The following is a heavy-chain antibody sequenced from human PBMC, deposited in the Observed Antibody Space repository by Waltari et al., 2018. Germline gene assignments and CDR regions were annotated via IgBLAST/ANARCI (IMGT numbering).Heavy chain of an antibody. CDR3: VTGPRDKWVGRYSGEFFHH. CDR1: GVSLTDYY. V-gene: IGHV4-34*02. Sequence: QVQLQQWGAGLVRPSETLSLTCDVYGVSLTDYYWTLIRQSPGKGLEWLGENNLGDITYYNPSIESRVTIWLDKSKNQCALRLDSVTAADTTVYYCVTGPRDKWVGRYSGEFFHHWGPGTLVTVSS. J-gene: IGHJ1*01. CDR2: NNLGDIT. D-gene: IGHD3-9*01.